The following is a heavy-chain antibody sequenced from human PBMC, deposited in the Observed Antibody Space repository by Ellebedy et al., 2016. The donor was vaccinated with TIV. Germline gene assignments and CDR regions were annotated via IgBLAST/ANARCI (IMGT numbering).Heavy chain of an antibody. CDR2: ISYDGRNN. J-gene: IGHJ4*02. D-gene: IGHD5-24*01. CDR3: AKQSGYNIDY. V-gene: IGHV3-30*18. Sequence: GGSLRLSCAASGFTFSSYGMHWVRQAPGKGLEWVAVISYDGRNNKYADSVKGRFTISRDDSKNTLYLQMNSLRAEDTAVYYCAKQSGYNIDYWGQGTLVTVSS. CDR1: GFTFSSYG.